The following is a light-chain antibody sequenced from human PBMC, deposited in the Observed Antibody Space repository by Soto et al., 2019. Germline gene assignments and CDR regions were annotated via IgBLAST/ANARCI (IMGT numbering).Light chain of an antibody. Sequence: EIVLTQSPGTLSLSPGERATLSCRASQTVTNRYLAWYQQKPGQAPRLLIFGASIRDTGIPDRFSGSGSGTDFTLNISRLEAEDFAVYYCGQFVSSPPRTFGQGTKV. CDR3: GQFVSSPPRT. V-gene: IGKV3-20*01. CDR2: GAS. CDR1: QTVTNRY. J-gene: IGKJ1*01.